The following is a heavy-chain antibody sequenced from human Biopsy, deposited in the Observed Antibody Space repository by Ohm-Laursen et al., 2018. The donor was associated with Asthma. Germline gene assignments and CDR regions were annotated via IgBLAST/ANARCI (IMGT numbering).Heavy chain of an antibody. CDR1: GYTFIGCH. Sequence: EASVKVSCKVSGYTFIGCHIHWMRQAPGQGLEWMGRINPNSGGTNYAQKFQGRVTMTRDTSISTAYMEVSRLRSDDTAVYYCARGQKSAGDRWFDPWGQGTLVTVSS. CDR2: INPNSGGT. D-gene: IGHD6-13*01. CDR3: ARGQKSAGDRWFDP. J-gene: IGHJ5*02. V-gene: IGHV1-2*06.